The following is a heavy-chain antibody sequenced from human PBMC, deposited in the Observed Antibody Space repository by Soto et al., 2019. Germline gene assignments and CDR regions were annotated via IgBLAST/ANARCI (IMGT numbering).Heavy chain of an antibody. CDR1: GYTFTTYD. D-gene: IGHD1-20*01. J-gene: IGHJ5*02. CDR2: VNPSSGNT. V-gene: IGHV1-8*02. CDR3: ARASMYIWIDH. Sequence: QVQLVQSGAEVKRPGASVKVSCEASGYTFTTYDINWVRQASGQGLEWMGCVNPSSGNTVYAQKFHGRVTMTRDTSISTAYMELSSLKSDDTAIYYCARASMYIWIDHWGQGTLVTVSS.